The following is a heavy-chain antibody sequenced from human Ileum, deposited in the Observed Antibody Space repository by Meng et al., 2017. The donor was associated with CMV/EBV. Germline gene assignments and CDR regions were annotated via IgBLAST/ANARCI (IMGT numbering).Heavy chain of an antibody. CDR3: ARETRRNWFDP. J-gene: IGHJ5*02. Sequence: QVQLVQSGAEVKKPGASVKVSCKASGYTFTTYGITWVRQAPGQGLEWMGWISAYNAHTTYGHRFQDRVTITTDTSTSTAYMELRSLRSDDTAVYYCARETRRNWFDPWGQGTLVTVSS. D-gene: IGHD6-25*01. CDR2: ISAYNAHT. V-gene: IGHV1-18*01. CDR1: GYTFTTYG.